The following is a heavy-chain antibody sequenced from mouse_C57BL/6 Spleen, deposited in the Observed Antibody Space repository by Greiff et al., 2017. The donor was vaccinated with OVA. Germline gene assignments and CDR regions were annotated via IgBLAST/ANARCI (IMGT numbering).Heavy chain of an antibody. Sequence: QVQLQQPGAELVKPGASVKLSCKASGYTFTSYWMHWVKQRPGRGLEWIGRIDPTSGGTKYNEKFKSKATMTVDQPSSTAYMQHSSLTSEDSAVYSCARSPYYIPYYFDYWGQGTTLTVSS. CDR1: GYTFTSYW. D-gene: IGHD2-12*01. CDR2: IDPTSGGT. CDR3: ARSPYYIPYYFDY. V-gene: IGHV1-72*01. J-gene: IGHJ2*01.